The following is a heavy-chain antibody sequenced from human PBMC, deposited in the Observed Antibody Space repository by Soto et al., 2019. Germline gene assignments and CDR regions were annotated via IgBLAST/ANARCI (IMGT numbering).Heavy chain of an antibody. CDR1: GGPISNYY. V-gene: IGHV4-59*01. CDR2: IYYSGSI. D-gene: IGHD6-19*01. J-gene: IGHJ4*02. CDR3: AREIAVAGTHYFDY. Sequence: NPSETLSLTCTVSGGPISNYYWSWIRQPPGKGLEWIGYIYYSGSINYNPSLKSRVTISEDTSKNQFSLKMSSVTAADTAVYYCAREIAVAGTHYFDYWGQGTLVTVSS.